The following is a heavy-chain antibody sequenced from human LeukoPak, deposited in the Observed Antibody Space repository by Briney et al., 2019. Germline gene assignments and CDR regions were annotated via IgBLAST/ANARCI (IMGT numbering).Heavy chain of an antibody. Sequence: GESLKISSKGSGYSFTSYWISWVRQMPGKGLEWMGRIDPSDSYTNYSPSFQGHVTISADKSISTAYLQWSSLKASDTAMYYCATHAIRSWHCFDYWGQGTLVTVSS. J-gene: IGHJ4*02. D-gene: IGHD6-13*01. CDR2: IDPSDSYT. CDR3: ATHAIRSWHCFDY. V-gene: IGHV5-10-1*01. CDR1: GYSFTSYW.